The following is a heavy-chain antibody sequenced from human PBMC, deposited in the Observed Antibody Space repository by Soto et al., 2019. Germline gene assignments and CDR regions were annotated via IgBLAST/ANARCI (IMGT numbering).Heavy chain of an antibody. D-gene: IGHD3-3*01. CDR3: ARHGRRFLELYYLDY. V-gene: IGHV4-59*08. CDR2: IYYSGST. CDR1: GGSISSYY. Sequence: SETLSLTCTVSGGSISSYYWSWIRQPPGKGLEWIGYIYYSGSTNYNPSLKSRVTISVDTSKNQFSLKLSSVTAADTAVYYCARHGRRFLELYYLDYWGQGTLVTVSS. J-gene: IGHJ4*02.